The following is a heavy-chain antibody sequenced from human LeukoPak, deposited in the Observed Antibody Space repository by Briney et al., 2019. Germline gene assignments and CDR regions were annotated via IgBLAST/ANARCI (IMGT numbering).Heavy chain of an antibody. CDR2: IYYSGST. Sequence: SETLSLTCTVSGGSISSSGYYWGWIRQPPGKGLEWIASIYYSGSTYYNPSLKSRVTISVDTSKNQFSLKLSSVTAADTAVYYCASAHSGSYYMDVWGKGTTVTVSS. CDR1: GGSISSSGYY. CDR3: ASAHSGSYYMDV. D-gene: IGHD1-26*01. J-gene: IGHJ6*03. V-gene: IGHV4-39*07.